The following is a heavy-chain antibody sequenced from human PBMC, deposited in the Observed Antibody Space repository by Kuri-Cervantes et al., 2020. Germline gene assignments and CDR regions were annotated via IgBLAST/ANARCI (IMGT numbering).Heavy chain of an antibody. CDR3: ARLRVQDSSGRDAFDI. CDR2: ISLSSTYI. J-gene: IGHJ3*02. V-gene: IGHV3-21*03. CDR1: GFTFSIYS. D-gene: IGHD3-22*01. Sequence: GESLKISCAASGFTFSIYSMNWVRQAPGRGLEWVSSISLSSTYIDYADSVKGRFTISRDNAKNSLYLQMNSLRAEDTAVYYCARLRVQDSSGRDAFDIWGQGTMVTVSS.